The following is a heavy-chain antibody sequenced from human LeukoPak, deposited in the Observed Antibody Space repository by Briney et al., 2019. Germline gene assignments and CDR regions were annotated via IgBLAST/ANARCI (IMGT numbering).Heavy chain of an antibody. Sequence: PGGSLRLSCAASGFTFSSYSMNWVRQAPGKGLEWVSYISGFSRTIYYADSVKGRFTISRDNAKNSLYLQMNSLRAEDTAVYYCAELGITMIGGVWGKGTTVTISP. CDR2: ISGFSRTI. CDR1: GFTFSSYS. D-gene: IGHD3-10*02. J-gene: IGHJ6*04. V-gene: IGHV3-48*01. CDR3: AELGITMIGGV.